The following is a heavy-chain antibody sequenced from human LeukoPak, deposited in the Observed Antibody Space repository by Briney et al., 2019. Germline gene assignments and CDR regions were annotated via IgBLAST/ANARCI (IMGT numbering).Heavy chain of an antibody. Sequence: PGGSLRLSCAASGFTFSSYGMHWVRQAPGKGLEWVAVISYDGSNKYYADSVKGRFTISRDNSKNTLYLQMNSLRAEDTAVYYCASQGEYYDRHVDYWGQGTLVTVSS. CDR1: GFTFSSYG. CDR3: ASQGEYYDRHVDY. V-gene: IGHV3-30*03. J-gene: IGHJ4*02. D-gene: IGHD3-22*01. CDR2: ISYDGSNK.